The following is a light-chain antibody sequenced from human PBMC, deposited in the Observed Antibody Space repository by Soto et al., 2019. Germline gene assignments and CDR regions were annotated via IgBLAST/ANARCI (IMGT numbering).Light chain of an antibody. J-gene: IGKJ4*01. CDR3: QHYNSYPVT. CDR1: QTISSW. Sequence: DIQMTQSPSTLSASVGDRVTMTCRASQTISSWLAWYQQKPGKAPKLLIYKASSLESGVPSRFSGSGSGTEFSLTISSLQPDDFATYYCQHYNSYPVTFGGGTKVEI. V-gene: IGKV1-5*03. CDR2: KAS.